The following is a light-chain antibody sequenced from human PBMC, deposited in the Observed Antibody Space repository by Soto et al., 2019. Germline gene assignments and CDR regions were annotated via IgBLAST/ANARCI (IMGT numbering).Light chain of an antibody. Sequence: ETVMTQSPAALSVSPGERATLSCRASQSVRGLLAWYQQKPGQAPRLLFYATSTRVTGIPARFSGSGSGTEFTLTISSLQSEDFGIYYCHQYNDWLSFGGGTKVEIK. CDR1: QSVRGL. CDR2: ATS. CDR3: HQYNDWLS. J-gene: IGKJ4*01. V-gene: IGKV3-15*01.